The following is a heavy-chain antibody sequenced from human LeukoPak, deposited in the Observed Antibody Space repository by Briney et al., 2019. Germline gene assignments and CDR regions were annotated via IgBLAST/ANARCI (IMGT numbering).Heavy chain of an antibody. J-gene: IGHJ5*02. CDR2: IGTYNGIT. Sequence: GASVKVSCKTSGYSFTSFGIHWVRQAPGQGLERMGWIGTYNGITNYAQKVQDRVTITADTSTRTAYLELRSLRSDDAAVYYCGRDQYLERLPDAWGQGTLVTVSS. D-gene: IGHD3-3*01. V-gene: IGHV1-18*01. CDR3: GRDQYLERLPDA. CDR1: GYSFTSFG.